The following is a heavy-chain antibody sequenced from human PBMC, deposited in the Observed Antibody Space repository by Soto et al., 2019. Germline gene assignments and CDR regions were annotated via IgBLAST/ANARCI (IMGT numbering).Heavy chain of an antibody. CDR3: ARDRLGIAVAPDAFDI. D-gene: IGHD6-19*01. CDR1: GYTFTGYY. J-gene: IGHJ3*02. CDR2: INPNSGGT. V-gene: IGHV1-2*04. Sequence: GSVKVSCKASGYTFTGYYMHWVRRAPGQGLEWMGWINPNSGGTNYAQKFQGWVTMTRDTSISTAYMELSRLRSDDTAVYYCARDRLGIAVAPDAFDIWGQGTMVTVSS.